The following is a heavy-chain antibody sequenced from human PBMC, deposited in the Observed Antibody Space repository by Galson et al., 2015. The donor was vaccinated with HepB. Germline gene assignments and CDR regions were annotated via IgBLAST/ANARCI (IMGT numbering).Heavy chain of an antibody. Sequence: SLRLSCAASGFTFSSYWMHWVRQAPGKGLVWVSRINSDGSSTSYADSVKGRFTISRDNAKNTLYLQMYSLRAEDTAVYYCARPSHQVYYYDSSGYYNYYYYGMDVWGQGTTVTVSS. D-gene: IGHD3-22*01. CDR1: GFTFSSYW. V-gene: IGHV3-74*01. J-gene: IGHJ6*02. CDR2: INSDGSST. CDR3: ARPSHQVYYYDSSGYYNYYYYGMDV.